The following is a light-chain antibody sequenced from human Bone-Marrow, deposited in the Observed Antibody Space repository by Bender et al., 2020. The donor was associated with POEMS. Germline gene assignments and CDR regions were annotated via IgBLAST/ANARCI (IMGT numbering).Light chain of an antibody. Sequence: QSALTQPASVSGSPGQSIIISCTGTSSDVGGYDYISWYQQHPGKAPKLIIYDVSNRPSGISNRFSGSKSGNTASLTISGLQAEDEADYYCSSFSSSALVVFGGGTKLTVL. J-gene: IGLJ2*01. V-gene: IGLV2-14*03. CDR3: SSFSSSALVV. CDR1: SSDVGGYDY. CDR2: DVS.